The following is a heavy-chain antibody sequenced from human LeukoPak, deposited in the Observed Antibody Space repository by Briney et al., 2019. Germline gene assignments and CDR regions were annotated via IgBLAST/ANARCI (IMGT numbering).Heavy chain of an antibody. CDR3: AREEPAGSIDY. V-gene: IGHV3-64*01. D-gene: IGHD1-14*01. CDR2: ISGDGSST. J-gene: IGHJ4*02. Sequence: GGSLRLSCAASGFVFNSHPMHWVRQAPGKGLECVSAISGDGSSTYYANSMKGRFIISRDNSKNTLYLQMGSLRVEDTALYYCAREEPAGSIDYWGQGTLVTVSS. CDR1: GFVFNSHP.